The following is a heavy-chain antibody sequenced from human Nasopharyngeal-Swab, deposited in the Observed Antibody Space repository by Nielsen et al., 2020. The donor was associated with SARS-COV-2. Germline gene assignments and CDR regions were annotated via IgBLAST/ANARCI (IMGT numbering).Heavy chain of an antibody. CDR3: VRDSPMTRAVIVEY. CDR1: GASIGSGKYY. CDR2: IDTSGT. J-gene: IGHJ4*02. Sequence: SETLSLTCTVSGASIGSGKYYWGWIRQSAGKGLEWLGRIDTSGTTYNPSLQSRVTMSLDTSKNEFSLKVNSVTAADTAVYYCVRDSPMTRAVIVEYWGQGTLVTVSS. V-gene: IGHV4-61*02. D-gene: IGHD3-10*01.